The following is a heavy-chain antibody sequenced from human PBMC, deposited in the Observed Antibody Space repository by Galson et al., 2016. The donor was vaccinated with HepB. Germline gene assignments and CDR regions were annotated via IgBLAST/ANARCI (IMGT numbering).Heavy chain of an antibody. V-gene: IGHV3-72*01. Sequence: SLRLSCAASGLTFSDHYLHWVRQAPGKGLEWVGRSRNRANSYTTEYAASLEGSFTITRDNSRNSLYLQMNNLKSEDTAVYYCASYYGDYSSSAFDLWGQGTMVTVSS. J-gene: IGHJ3*01. CDR1: GLTFSDHY. D-gene: IGHD4-17*01. CDR3: ASYYGDYSSSAFDL. CDR2: SRNRANSYTT.